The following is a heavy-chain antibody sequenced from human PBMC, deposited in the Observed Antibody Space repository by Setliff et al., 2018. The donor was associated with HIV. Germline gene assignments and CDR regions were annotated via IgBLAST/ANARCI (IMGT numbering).Heavy chain of an antibody. CDR2: FDPEGGQT. Sequence: PSVKVSCKVSVYTLTEVSMHWVRQTPGNGLEWLGGFDPEGGQTIYAPKFLGRIAMTEDTSADTAYMELSRLRSEDTAVYYCTTGLRWLVESTGKYFQQWGQGTLVTVS. D-gene: IGHD1-26*01. V-gene: IGHV1-24*01. CDR3: TTGLRWLVESTGKYFQQ. J-gene: IGHJ1*01. CDR1: VYTLTEVS.